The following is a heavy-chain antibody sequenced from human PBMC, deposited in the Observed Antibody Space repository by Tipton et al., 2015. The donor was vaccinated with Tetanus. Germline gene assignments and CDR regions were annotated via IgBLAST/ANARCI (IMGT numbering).Heavy chain of an antibody. Sequence: TLSLTCAVSGVSIRNGGYSWNWNRQPAGKGLEWIGYTYHTGGTYYNPSLKSRVTISVDRSSDQFSLRLTSVTAADTAIYYCVRAPYNSPGKYYFDYWGQGTLVTVSS. D-gene: IGHD1-1*01. CDR1: GVSIRNGGYS. CDR2: TYHTGGT. V-gene: IGHV4-30-2*01. J-gene: IGHJ4*02. CDR3: VRAPYNSPGKYYFDY.